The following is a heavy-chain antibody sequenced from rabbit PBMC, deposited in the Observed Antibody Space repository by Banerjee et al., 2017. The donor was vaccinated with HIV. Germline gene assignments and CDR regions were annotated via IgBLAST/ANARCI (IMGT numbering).Heavy chain of an antibody. CDR2: INSNTGNT. D-gene: IGHD6-1*01. J-gene: IGHJ4*01. CDR1: GFSFNRGYD. Sequence: QEQLEESGGDLVKPEGSLTLTCTASGFSFNRGYDMCWVRQAPGKGLEWIACINSNTGNTVYASWAKGPFTISKTSSTTVTLQMTSLTAADTATYFCARDGGDSNGYSYAYDLNLWGPGTLVTVS. V-gene: IGHV1S45*01. CDR3: ARDGGDSNGYSYAYDLNL.